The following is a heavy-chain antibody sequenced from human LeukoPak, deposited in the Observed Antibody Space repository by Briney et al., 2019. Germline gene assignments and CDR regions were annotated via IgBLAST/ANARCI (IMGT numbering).Heavy chain of an antibody. J-gene: IGHJ4*02. D-gene: IGHD3-3*01. CDR3: AKDAATYYDFWSGYSY. V-gene: IGHV3-23*01. CDR2: ISGSGGST. Sequence: GGSLRLSCAASGFTFSSYAMSWVRQAPGKGLEWVSAISGSGGSTYYADSVKGRFTISRDNSKNTLYLQMNSLRAEDTAVYYCAKDAATYYDFWSGYSYWGQGTLVTVSS. CDR1: GFTFSSYA.